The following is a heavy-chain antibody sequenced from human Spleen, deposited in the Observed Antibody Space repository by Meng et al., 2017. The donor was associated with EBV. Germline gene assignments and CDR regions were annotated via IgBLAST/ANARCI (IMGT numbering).Heavy chain of an antibody. CDR2: VHYTGST. CDR1: GDSISSFYY. V-gene: IGHV4-39*01. J-gene: IGHJ5*02. Sequence: EPGPGPVKPSEPLSLTCTVSGDSISSFYYWGWIRQPPGRGLEWIGSVHYTGSTYYSPSLKSRVTVSVDTSKNQFSLRLTSVTAADTAVYYCARPFPSWQSPRLDPFGAWGQGTLVTASS. CDR3: ARPFPSWQSPRLDPFGA. D-gene: IGHD6-19*01.